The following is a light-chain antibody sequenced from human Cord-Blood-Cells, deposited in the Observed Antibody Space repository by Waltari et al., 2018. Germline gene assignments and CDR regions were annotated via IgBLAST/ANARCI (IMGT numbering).Light chain of an antibody. J-gene: IGLJ3*02. CDR3: SSYTSSSTWV. CDR2: DVS. V-gene: IGLV2-14*01. CDR1: SSDVGGYNY. Sequence: QSALTQPASVSGSPGQSITISCTGTSSDVGGYNYVSWYQQHPGNAPKRMIYDVSKRPSGVSNRFSGSKSGNTASLTISGLQAEDEADYYCSSYTSSSTWVFGGGTKLTVL.